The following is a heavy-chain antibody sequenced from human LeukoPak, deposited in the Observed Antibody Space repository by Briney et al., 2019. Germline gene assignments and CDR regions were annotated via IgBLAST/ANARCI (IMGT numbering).Heavy chain of an antibody. V-gene: IGHV3-7*01. Sequence: GGSLRLSCAASGFTFSSYWMSWVRQAPGKGLGWVANIKQDGSEKYYVDSVRGRFTISRDNAKNSLYLQMNSLRAEDTAVYYCARIRRYYYYMDVWGKGTTVTVSS. CDR3: ARIRRYYYYMDV. J-gene: IGHJ6*03. CDR2: IKQDGSEK. CDR1: GFTFSSYW.